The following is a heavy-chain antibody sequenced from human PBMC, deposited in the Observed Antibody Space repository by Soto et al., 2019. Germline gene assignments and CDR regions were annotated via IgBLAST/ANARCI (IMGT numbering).Heavy chain of an antibody. Sequence: SVKVSCTASGGTFSSYAISWVRQAPGQGLEWMGGIIPIFGTANYAQKFQGRVTITADESTSTAYMELSSLRSEDTAVYYCASGYCSSTSCYVQLYYYYGMDVWGQGTTVTVSS. CDR2: IIPIFGTA. V-gene: IGHV1-69*13. D-gene: IGHD2-2*03. J-gene: IGHJ6*02. CDR1: GGTFSSYA. CDR3: ASGYCSSTSCYVQLYYYYGMDV.